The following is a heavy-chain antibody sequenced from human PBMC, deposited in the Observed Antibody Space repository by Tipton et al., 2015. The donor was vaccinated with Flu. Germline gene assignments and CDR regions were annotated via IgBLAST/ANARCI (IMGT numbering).Heavy chain of an antibody. J-gene: IGHJ4*02. V-gene: IGHV4-59*01. CDR3: ARSPSYSGSGIYPYYFDD. Sequence: TLSLTCTVSGGSISSYYCNWIRQPPGKGLEWIGYIYYSGSTNYNPSLKSRVTISIDTSKNQFSLKPNSVTAADTAVYFCARSPSYSGSGIYPYYFDDWGQGTLVTVAS. D-gene: IGHD3-10*01. CDR2: IYYSGST. CDR1: GGSISSYY.